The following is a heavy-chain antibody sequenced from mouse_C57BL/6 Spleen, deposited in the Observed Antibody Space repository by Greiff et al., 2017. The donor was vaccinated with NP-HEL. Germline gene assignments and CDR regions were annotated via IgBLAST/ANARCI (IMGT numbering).Heavy chain of an antibody. Sequence: VQLQQPGAELVKPGASVKMSCKASGYTFTSYWITWVKQRPGPGLEWIGDIYPGSGRTNYNEKFKSKATLTVDTSSSTAYMQLSSLTSEDSAVYDCARSRPGGYYYAMDYWGQGTSVTVSS. CDR3: ARSRPGGYYYAMDY. D-gene: IGHD3-2*02. J-gene: IGHJ4*01. V-gene: IGHV1-55*01. CDR1: GYTFTSYW. CDR2: IYPGSGRT.